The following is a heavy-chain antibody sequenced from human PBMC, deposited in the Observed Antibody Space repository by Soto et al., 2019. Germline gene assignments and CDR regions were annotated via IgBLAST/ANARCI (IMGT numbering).Heavy chain of an antibody. V-gene: IGHV3-33*01. CDR1: GFTFSSNG. D-gene: IGHD3-16*01. Sequence: PGGSLRLSCAASGFTFSSNGMHWVRQAPGKGLEWVAIIWYDGSKKYYADSVKGRFTISRDNSKNTLYLQMNSLRAEDTAVYYCARAAQVGDPKYFDYRGQGTLVTVSA. J-gene: IGHJ4*02. CDR2: IWYDGSKK. CDR3: ARAAQVGDPKYFDY.